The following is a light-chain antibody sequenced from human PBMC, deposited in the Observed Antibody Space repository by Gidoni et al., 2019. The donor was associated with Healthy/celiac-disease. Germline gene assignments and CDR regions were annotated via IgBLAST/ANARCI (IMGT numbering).Light chain of an antibody. Sequence: DIHITQSPSSLSASVGDRVTITCRASQSISSYLNWYQQKPGKAPKLLIYAASSLQSGVPSRFSGSGSGTDLTLTISSLQPEDFATYYCQQSYSTPLTFGGGTKVEIK. CDR3: QQSYSTPLT. V-gene: IGKV1-39*01. J-gene: IGKJ4*01. CDR2: AAS. CDR1: QSISSY.